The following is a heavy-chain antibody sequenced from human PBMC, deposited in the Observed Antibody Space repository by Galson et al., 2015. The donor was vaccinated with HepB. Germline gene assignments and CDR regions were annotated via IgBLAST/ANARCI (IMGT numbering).Heavy chain of an antibody. D-gene: IGHD1-26*01. V-gene: IGHV1-18*01. J-gene: IGHJ6*03. Sequence: SVKVSCKGSGYTFSNYGINWVRQAPGQGLEWMGWISADNGDPKSAQKFQGRVTMTIDTSTSTAYMDMRSLRSDDTAAYYCAGKIEALYSESWGLSDYNYYIDFWGGGTTVTVSS. CDR1: GYTFSNYG. CDR3: AGKIEALYSESWGLSDYNYYIDF. CDR2: ISADNGDP.